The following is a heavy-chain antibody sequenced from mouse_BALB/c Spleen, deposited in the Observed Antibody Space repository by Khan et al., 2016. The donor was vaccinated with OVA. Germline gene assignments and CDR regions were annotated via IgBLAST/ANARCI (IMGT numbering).Heavy chain of an antibody. CDR2: INPHIGET. CDR1: GYSFTGYF. V-gene: IGHV1-20*02. J-gene: IGHJ2*01. CDR3: TRIYRSGFDH. Sequence: VQLKQSGPELVRPGASVKISCTASGYSFTGYFMNWVMQSHGKSLEWIGRINPHIGETFYNQRFKDKATLTVDESSSTANMELRSLASEDSAVYYCTRIYRSGFDHWGQGTTLTVSA. D-gene: IGHD1-1*01.